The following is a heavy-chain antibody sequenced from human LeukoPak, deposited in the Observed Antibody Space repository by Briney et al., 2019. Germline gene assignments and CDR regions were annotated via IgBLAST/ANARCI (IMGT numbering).Heavy chain of an antibody. Sequence: GGSLRLSCVGSGLTFSGFEMNWVRQAPGKGLEWVSHIRGDGTTKSYADSVKGRFTISRDNAKNSLYLQMNSLRAEDTAIYYCARRFRDWGQGALVTVSS. CDR2: IRGDGTTK. D-gene: IGHD5-24*01. CDR1: GLTFSGFE. V-gene: IGHV3-48*03. J-gene: IGHJ4*02. CDR3: ARRFRD.